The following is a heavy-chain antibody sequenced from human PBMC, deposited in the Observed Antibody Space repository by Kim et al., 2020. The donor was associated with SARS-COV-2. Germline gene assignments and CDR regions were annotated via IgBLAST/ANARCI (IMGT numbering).Heavy chain of an antibody. V-gene: IGHV3-49*04. Sequence: GGSLRLSCTASGFIFGDYAMSWVRQAPGKVLEWVGFIRSKPYGGTAEYAASVKGRFTISRDDCKSIAYLQMNSLKTEDTAVYYCTRQEFWSTYYFDYWGQGPLVTVSS. CDR2: IRSKPYGGTA. J-gene: IGHJ4*02. CDR1: GFIFGDYA. CDR3: TRQEFWSTYYFDY. D-gene: IGHD3-3*01.